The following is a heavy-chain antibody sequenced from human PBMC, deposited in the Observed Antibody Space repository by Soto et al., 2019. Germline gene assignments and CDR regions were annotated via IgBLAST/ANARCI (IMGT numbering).Heavy chain of an antibody. CDR3: ARGHSTDCSNGVCSFFYNHEMDV. V-gene: IGHV1-46*01. CDR1: GYTFTSYY. CDR2: INPSGGST. D-gene: IGHD2-8*01. Sequence: ASVKVSCKASGYTFTSYYMHWVRQAPGQGLEWMGIINPSGGSTSYAQKFQGRVTMTRDTSTSTVYMELTRLRSDDTAVYFCARGHSTDCSNGVCSFFYNHEMDVWGQGTTVTVSS. J-gene: IGHJ6*02.